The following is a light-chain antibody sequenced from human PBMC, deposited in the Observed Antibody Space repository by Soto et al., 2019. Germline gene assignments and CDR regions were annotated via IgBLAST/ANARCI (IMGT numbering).Light chain of an antibody. J-gene: IGKJ4*01. V-gene: IGKV3-20*01. CDR1: QSVSSSY. CDR3: QQYDNWPLT. CDR2: GAS. Sequence: IVLTQTPGTLSLSPGERATLSCRTSQSVSSSYLAWYQQKPGQAPRLLIYGASSRATGIPDRFSGSGSGTDFTLTISRLEPEDFAVYYCQQYDNWPLTFGGGTKVDI.